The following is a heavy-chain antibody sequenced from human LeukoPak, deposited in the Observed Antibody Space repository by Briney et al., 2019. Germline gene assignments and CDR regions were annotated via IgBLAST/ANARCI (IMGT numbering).Heavy chain of an antibody. Sequence: SETLSLTCAVSGYSISSGYYWSWIRQPPGKGLEWIGEINHSGSTNYNPSLKSRVTISVDTSKNQFSLKLSSVTAADTAVYYCARGVVSIYYYYYMDVWGKGTTVTVSS. V-gene: IGHV4-34*01. D-gene: IGHD3-16*02. CDR1: GYSISSGYY. CDR2: INHSGST. J-gene: IGHJ6*03. CDR3: ARGVVSIYYYYYMDV.